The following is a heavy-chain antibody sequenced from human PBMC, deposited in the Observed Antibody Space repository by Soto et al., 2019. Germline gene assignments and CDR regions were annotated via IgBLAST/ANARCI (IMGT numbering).Heavy chain of an antibody. V-gene: IGHV3-33*01. CDR1: GFTFSSYG. D-gene: IGHD2-21*02. Sequence: QVQLVESGGGVVQPGRSLRLSCAASGFTFSSYGMHWVRQAPGKGLEWVAVIWYDGSNKYYADSVKGRFTISRDNAKNTLYLQMNSLRAEDTAVYYCARDLDGGNSGVDYWGQGTLVTVSS. CDR3: ARDLDGGNSGVDY. CDR2: IWYDGSNK. J-gene: IGHJ4*02.